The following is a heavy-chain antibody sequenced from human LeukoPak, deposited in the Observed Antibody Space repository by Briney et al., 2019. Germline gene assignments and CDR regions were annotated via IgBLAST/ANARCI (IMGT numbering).Heavy chain of an antibody. V-gene: IGHV3-23*01. D-gene: IGHD3-3*01. CDR1: GLIFSNHA. Sequence: GGSLRLSCAASGLIFSNHAMSWVRQTPGKGLEWVSSMYTGGGTYYAASVKGRFTISRDNSKNTLSLQLNSLRAEDTAVYYCAKEGVDRHFALDNWGQGTTVTVSS. CDR2: MYTGGGT. J-gene: IGHJ3*02. CDR3: AKEGVDRHFALDN.